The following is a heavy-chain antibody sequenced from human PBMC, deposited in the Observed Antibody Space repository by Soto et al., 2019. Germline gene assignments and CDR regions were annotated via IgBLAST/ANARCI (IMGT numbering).Heavy chain of an antibody. CDR2: IYYSGST. J-gene: IGHJ3*02. CDR3: ARHGLWFGAFDI. V-gene: IGHV4-59*08. CDR1: GGSISSYY. D-gene: IGHD3-10*01. Sequence: PSETLSLTCTVSGGSISSYYWSWIRQPPGKGLEWIGYIYYSGSTSYNPSLKSRVTISVDTSKNQFSLKLSSVTAADTAVYYCARHGLWFGAFDIWGQGTMVTVSS.